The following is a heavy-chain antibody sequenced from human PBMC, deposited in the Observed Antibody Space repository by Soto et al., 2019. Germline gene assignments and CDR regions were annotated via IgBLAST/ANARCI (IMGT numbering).Heavy chain of an antibody. J-gene: IGHJ4*02. Sequence: GASVKVSCKASGGTLSSYAISWVRQAPGQGLEWMGGIIPIFGTANYAQKFQGRVTITADESTSTAYMELSSLRSEDTAVYYCARGSNDIDYWGQGTLVTVSS. CDR2: IIPIFGTA. V-gene: IGHV1-69*13. CDR1: GGTLSSYA. CDR3: ARGSNDIDY. D-gene: IGHD1-1*01.